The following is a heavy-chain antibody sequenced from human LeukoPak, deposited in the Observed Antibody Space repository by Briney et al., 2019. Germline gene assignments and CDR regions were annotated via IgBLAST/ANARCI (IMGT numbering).Heavy chain of an antibody. Sequence: SETLSLTCAVYGGSFSGYYWSWIRQPPGKGLEWIGEINHSGSTNYNPSLKSRVTISVDTSKNQFSLKLSSVTAADTAVYYCADLYYYGSGIDYWGQGTLVTVSS. J-gene: IGHJ4*02. D-gene: IGHD3-10*01. V-gene: IGHV4-34*01. CDR2: INHSGST. CDR3: ADLYYYGSGIDY. CDR1: GGSFSGYY.